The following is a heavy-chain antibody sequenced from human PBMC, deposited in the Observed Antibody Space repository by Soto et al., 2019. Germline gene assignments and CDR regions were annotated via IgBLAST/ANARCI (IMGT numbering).Heavy chain of an antibody. J-gene: IGHJ6*02. D-gene: IGHD2-21*02. CDR1: GGSFSGYY. CDR2: INYSGST. CDR3: ARGLGGGGNSHYYYYGMDV. V-gene: IGHV4-34*01. Sequence: PSETLSLTCAVYGGSFSGYYWSWIRQPPGKGLEWIGKINYSGSTNYNPSLKSRVTISVDTSKNQFSLKLSSVAAADTAVYYCARGLGGGGNSHYYYYGMDVWGQGTTVTVS.